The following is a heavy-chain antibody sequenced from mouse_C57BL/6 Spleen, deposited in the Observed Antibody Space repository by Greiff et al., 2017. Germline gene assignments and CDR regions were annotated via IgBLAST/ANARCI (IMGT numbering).Heavy chain of an antibody. V-gene: IGHV1-15*01. D-gene: IGHD1-1*01. J-gene: IGHJ1*03. Sequence: QVQLKESGAELVRPGASVTLSCKASGYTFTDYEMHWVKQTPVHGLEWIGAIDPETGGTAYNQKFKGKAILTADKSSSTAYMELRSLTSEDSAVYYCTRAPPKLLRWYFDVWGTGTTVTVSS. CDR1: GYTFTDYE. CDR2: IDPETGGT. CDR3: TRAPPKLLRWYFDV.